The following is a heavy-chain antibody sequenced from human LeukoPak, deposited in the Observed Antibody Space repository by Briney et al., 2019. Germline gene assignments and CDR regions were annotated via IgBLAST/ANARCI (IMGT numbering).Heavy chain of an antibody. J-gene: IGHJ4*02. CDR1: GLNFRKSW. V-gene: IGHV3-7*01. D-gene: IGHD7-27*01. CDR3: TNWGDTWGLDF. Sequence: GGSLRLSCAASGLNFRKSWMTWVRQAPGRGLEWVANIKDDGSEKYYVDSVKGRFTISRDNAKNSLYLQMNSLSAEDTAVYFCTNWGDTWGLDFWGQGIPVSVSS. CDR2: IKDDGSEK.